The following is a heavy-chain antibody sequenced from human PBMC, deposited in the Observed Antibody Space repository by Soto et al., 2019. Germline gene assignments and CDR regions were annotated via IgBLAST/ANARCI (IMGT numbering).Heavy chain of an antibody. CDR2: ISYTGRT. CDR3: AREWGLLPYYVMNV. CDR1: GDSVTSGSYY. Sequence: ASETLSLTCIVSGDSVTSGSYYWTWLRQPPGKGLEWIGYISYTGRTKYNPSLQSRVTISVDTSKNDFSLNLSSVTAADTAVYFCAREWGLLPYYVMNVWGHGTAVTVSS. J-gene: IGHJ6*02. D-gene: IGHD7-27*01. V-gene: IGHV4-61*03.